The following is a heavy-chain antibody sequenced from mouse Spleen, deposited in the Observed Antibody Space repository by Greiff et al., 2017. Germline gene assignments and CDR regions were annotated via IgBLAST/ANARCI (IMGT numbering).Heavy chain of an antibody. V-gene: IGHV5-15*01. CDR1: GFTFSDYG. Sequence: EVHLVESGGGLVKPGGSLKLSCAASGFTFSDYGMAWVRQAPGKGPEWVAFISNLAYSIYYADTVTGRFTISRENAKNTLYLEMSSLRSEDTAMYYCARQRGPYWYFDVWGAGTTVTVSS. CDR2: ISNLAYSI. CDR3: ARQRGPYWYFDV. J-gene: IGHJ1*01.